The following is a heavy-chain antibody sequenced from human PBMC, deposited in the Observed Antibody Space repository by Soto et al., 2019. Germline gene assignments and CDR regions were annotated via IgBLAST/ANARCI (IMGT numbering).Heavy chain of an antibody. Sequence: SETLSLTCAVYGGSFSGYYWSWIRQPPEKGLEWKGEINHSGSTNYNPSLKSRVTISVDTSKNQFSLKLSSVTAADTAVYYCARGRGYCSGGSCYSRRYYYYYYMDVWGKGTTVTVSS. CDR1: GGSFSGYY. CDR3: ARGRGYCSGGSCYSRRYYYYYYMDV. V-gene: IGHV4-34*01. D-gene: IGHD2-15*01. CDR2: INHSGST. J-gene: IGHJ6*03.